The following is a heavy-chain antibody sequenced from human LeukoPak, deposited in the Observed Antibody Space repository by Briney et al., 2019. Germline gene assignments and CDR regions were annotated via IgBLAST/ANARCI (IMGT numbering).Heavy chain of an antibody. CDR1: GGTFSSYA. Sequence: GASLKVSCKASGGTFSSYAISWVRQAPGQGLEWMGRIIPILGIANYAQKFQGRVTITADKSTSTAYMELSSLRSEDTAVYYCARDRPRYYDSSGYFSAFDYWGQGTLVTVSS. CDR2: IIPILGIA. J-gene: IGHJ4*02. CDR3: ARDRPRYYDSSGYFSAFDY. V-gene: IGHV1-69*04. D-gene: IGHD3-22*01.